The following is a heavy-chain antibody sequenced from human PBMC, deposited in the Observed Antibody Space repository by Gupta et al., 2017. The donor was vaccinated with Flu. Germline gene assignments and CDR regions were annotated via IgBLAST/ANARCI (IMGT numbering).Heavy chain of an antibody. CDR2: IWSNGKKR. J-gene: IGHJ6*02. CDR3: ARFRSDSLQFLDGIDRSYSYSMDV. V-gene: IGHV3-33*01. CDR1: GFTFSDYG. Sequence: QVQLVESGGGVVQPGRSLRLSCAASGFTFSDYGIHWVRQAPGKGLEWVAVIWSNGKKRYYADSVRGRFTISRDNSENTVYLQMNSLRPEDTAVYHCARFRSDSLQFLDGIDRSYSYSMDVWGQGTTVTVFS. D-gene: IGHD3-3*01.